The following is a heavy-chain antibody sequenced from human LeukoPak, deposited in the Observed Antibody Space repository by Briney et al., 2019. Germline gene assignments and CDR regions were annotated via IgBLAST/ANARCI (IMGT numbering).Heavy chain of an antibody. J-gene: IGHJ4*02. D-gene: IGHD3-22*01. Sequence: GGSLRLSCAASGFTFSNYGMNWVRQAPGKGLEWVSIITSGVGITYYADSVKGRFTISRDNAKKSLYLQMNSLRAEDTAVYYCARDNYDSSGYYFDWGQGTLVTVSS. CDR2: ITSGVGIT. V-gene: IGHV3-23*01. CDR3: ARDNYDSSGYYFD. CDR1: GFTFSNYG.